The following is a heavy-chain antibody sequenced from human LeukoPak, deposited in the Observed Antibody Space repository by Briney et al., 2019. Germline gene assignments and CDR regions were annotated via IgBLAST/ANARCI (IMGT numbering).Heavy chain of an antibody. V-gene: IGHV3-53*01. J-gene: IGHJ4*02. CDR2: IYSGGST. CDR1: GFTVSSNY. CDR3: ASGMAMDYFDY. D-gene: IGHD5-18*01. Sequence: PGGSLRLSCAASGFTVSSNYMSWVHQAPGKGLEWVSVIYSGGSTYYADSVKGRFTISRDNSKNTLYLQMNSLRAEDTAVYYCASGMAMDYFDYWGQGTLVTVSS.